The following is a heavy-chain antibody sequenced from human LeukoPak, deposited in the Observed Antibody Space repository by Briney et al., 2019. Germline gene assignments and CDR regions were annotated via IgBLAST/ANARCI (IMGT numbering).Heavy chain of an antibody. Sequence: ASVKVSCKASGYTFTGYYMHWVRQAPGQGLEWMGWINPNSGGTNYAQKFQGRVTMTRDTSISTAYMELSSLRSEDTAVYYCASAALVGTTFGGFDYWGQGTLVTVSS. J-gene: IGHJ4*02. D-gene: IGHD1-26*01. CDR1: GYTFTGYY. V-gene: IGHV1-2*02. CDR2: INPNSGGT. CDR3: ASAALVGTTFGGFDY.